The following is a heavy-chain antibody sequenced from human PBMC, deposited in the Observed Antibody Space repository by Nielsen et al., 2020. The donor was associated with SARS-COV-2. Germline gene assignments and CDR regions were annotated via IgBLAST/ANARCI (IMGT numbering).Heavy chain of an antibody. Sequence: ESLKISCTVSGGSISSYYWSWIRQPPGKGLEWIGYIYYSGSTNYNPSLKSRVTISVDTSKNQFSLKLSSVTAADTAVYYCARGPYYDSSGYYYYFDYWGQGTLVTVSS. CDR2: IYYSGST. D-gene: IGHD3-22*01. J-gene: IGHJ4*02. V-gene: IGHV4-59*12. CDR3: ARGPYYDSSGYYYYFDY. CDR1: GGSISSYY.